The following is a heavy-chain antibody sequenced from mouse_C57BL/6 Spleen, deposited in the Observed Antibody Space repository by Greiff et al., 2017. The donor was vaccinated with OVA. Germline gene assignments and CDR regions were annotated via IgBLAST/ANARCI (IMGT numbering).Heavy chain of an antibody. J-gene: IGHJ1*03. V-gene: IGHV1-53*01. CDR1: GYTFTSYW. Sequence: QVQLQQSGTELVKPGASVKLSCKASGYTFTSYWMPWVKQRPGQGLEWIGNIIPSNGGTNYNEQFKSKATLPVDKSASTAYMQLSRLTSEDAAENFCSRPPAGKYFDVWGTGTTVTVSA. CDR3: SRPPAGKYFDV. D-gene: IGHD4-1*01. CDR2: IIPSNGGT.